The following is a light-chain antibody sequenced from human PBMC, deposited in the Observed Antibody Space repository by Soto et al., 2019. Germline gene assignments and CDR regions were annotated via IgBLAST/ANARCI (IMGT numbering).Light chain of an antibody. CDR2: DAS. J-gene: IGKJ5*01. CDR1: QTVRNNY. CDR3: QQYGSSPRIT. V-gene: IGKV3-20*01. Sequence: ECVLTQSPGTLSLSPGERATLSCRGSQTVRNNYLAWYQQKPGQAPRLLIYDASSRATGIPDRFSGGGSGTDFTLTISRLEPEDFAVYYCQQYGSSPRITFGQGTRLEI.